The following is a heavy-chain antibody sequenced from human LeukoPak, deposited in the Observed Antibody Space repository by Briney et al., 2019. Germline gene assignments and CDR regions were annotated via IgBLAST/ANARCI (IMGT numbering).Heavy chain of an antibody. J-gene: IGHJ4*02. CDR2: IYYSGST. CDR3: AREVGRIDY. CDR1: GGSISSYY. D-gene: IGHD2-15*01. V-gene: IGHV4-59*12. Sequence: PSETLSLTCTGSGGSISSYYWSWIRQPPGKGLEWIGYIYYSGSTNYNPSLKSRVTMSVDTSKNQFSLKLSSVTAADTAVYYCAREVGRIDYWGQGTLVTVAS.